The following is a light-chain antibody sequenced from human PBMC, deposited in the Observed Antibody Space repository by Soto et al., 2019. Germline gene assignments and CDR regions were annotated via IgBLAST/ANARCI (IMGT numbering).Light chain of an antibody. V-gene: IGKV3-20*01. CDR1: RSISIKY. J-gene: IGKJ5*01. Sequence: ETVLTQSPGTLPLSPGERATLSCRASRSISIKYLAWYQQQPDQAPRLLIYGTSIRAAGIPDRFSSSGSGTNFTLTISRLEPEDFGVYYCHYVGFGQGTRLEIK. CDR3: HYVG. CDR2: GTS.